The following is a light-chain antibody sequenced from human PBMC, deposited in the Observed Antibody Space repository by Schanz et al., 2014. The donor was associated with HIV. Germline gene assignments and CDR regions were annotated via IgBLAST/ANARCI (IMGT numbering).Light chain of an antibody. CDR3: SSYTSSSTVV. Sequence: QSALTQPASVSGSPGQSITISCTGTSSDVGGYYYLSWYQQHPGQAPKLIIYDVNYRPSGSSNRFSGSKSGSTASLTISGLQAEDEADYYCSSYTSSSTVVFGGGTKLTVL. CDR1: SSDVGGYYY. J-gene: IGLJ2*01. V-gene: IGLV2-14*01. CDR2: DVN.